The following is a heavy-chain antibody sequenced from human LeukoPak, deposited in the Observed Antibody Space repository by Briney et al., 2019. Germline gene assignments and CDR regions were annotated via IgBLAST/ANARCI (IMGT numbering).Heavy chain of an antibody. CDR2: ISGSGGST. CDR3: AKGYYDSSGYYPAAHDY. Sequence: PGGSLRLSYAASGFTFSSYAMSWVRQAPGKGLEWVSAISGSGGSTYYADSVKGRFTISRDNSKNTLYLQMNSLRAEDTAVYYCAKGYYDSSGYYPAAHDYWGQGTLVTVSS. V-gene: IGHV3-23*01. D-gene: IGHD3-22*01. CDR1: GFTFSSYA. J-gene: IGHJ4*02.